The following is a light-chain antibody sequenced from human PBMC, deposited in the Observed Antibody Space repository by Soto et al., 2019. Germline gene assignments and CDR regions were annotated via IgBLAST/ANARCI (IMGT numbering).Light chain of an antibody. CDR3: QQNNKWPPVT. J-gene: IGKJ4*01. CDR1: QTISND. Sequence: EVVMTQSPATVSVSPGEGVTLSCRASQTISNDLAWYQQKPGQAPRLLIYGASTTATGVPARFSGGWSGTEFTLTISSLQSEDFAFYYCQQNNKWPPVTFGGGTKVEIK. CDR2: GAS. V-gene: IGKV3-15*01.